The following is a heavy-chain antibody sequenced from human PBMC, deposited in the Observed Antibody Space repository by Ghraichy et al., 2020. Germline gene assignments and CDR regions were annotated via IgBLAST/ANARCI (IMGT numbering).Heavy chain of an antibody. J-gene: IGHJ4*02. Sequence: GGSLRLSCPASGFTLSDHRMDWVRQAPGKGLEWVGRTRDKANSYTTEYAASVKGRFSISRDESKNSLFLQMNSLKTEDTAVYYCARLAYDSGAYFNDYWGQGTLVTVSS. CDR1: GFTLSDHR. D-gene: IGHD3-22*01. CDR2: TRDKANSYTT. CDR3: ARLAYDSGAYFNDY. V-gene: IGHV3-72*01.